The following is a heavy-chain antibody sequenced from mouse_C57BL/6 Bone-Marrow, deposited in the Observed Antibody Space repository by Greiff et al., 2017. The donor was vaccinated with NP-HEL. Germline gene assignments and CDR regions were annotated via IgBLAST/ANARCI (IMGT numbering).Heavy chain of an antibody. D-gene: IGHD1-1*01. J-gene: IGHJ1*03. V-gene: IGHV2-2*01. CDR1: GFSLTSYG. CDR2: IWSGGST. Sequence: VKLVESGPGLVQPSQSLSITCTVSGFSLTSYGVHWVRQSPGKGLEWLGVIWSGGSTDYNAAFISRLSISKDNSKSQVFFKMNSLQADDTAIYYCARNGDTTPWYFDVWGTGTTVTVSS. CDR3: ARNGDTTPWYFDV.